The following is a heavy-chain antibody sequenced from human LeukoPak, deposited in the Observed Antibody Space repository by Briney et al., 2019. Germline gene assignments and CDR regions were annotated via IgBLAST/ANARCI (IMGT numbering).Heavy chain of an antibody. CDR1: GFTFSRYW. J-gene: IGHJ4*02. V-gene: IGHV3-7*01. D-gene: IGHD3-10*01. CDR2: IKEDGSQE. CDR3: ARGYYDSGTYYGYTYDY. Sequence: GGSLRLSCAASGFTFSRYWMTWVRQAPGKGLEWVANIKEDGSQEYYVDSAKGRFTISRDNAKNSLSLQMISLRAEDTAVYYCARGYYDSGTYYGYTYDYWGQGTLVTVSS.